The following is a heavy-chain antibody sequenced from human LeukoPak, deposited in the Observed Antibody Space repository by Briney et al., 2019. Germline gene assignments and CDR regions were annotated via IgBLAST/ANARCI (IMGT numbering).Heavy chain of an antibody. Sequence: ASVKVSCKASGGTFSSYAISWVRQAPGQGLEWMGGIIPIFGTANYAQKFQGRVTITADKSTSTAYMELSSLRSEDTAVYYCARESFGGSPLVHWGQGTLVTVSS. CDR3: ARESFGGSPLVH. CDR2: IIPIFGTA. V-gene: IGHV1-69*06. CDR1: GGTFSSYA. J-gene: IGHJ4*02. D-gene: IGHD2-15*01.